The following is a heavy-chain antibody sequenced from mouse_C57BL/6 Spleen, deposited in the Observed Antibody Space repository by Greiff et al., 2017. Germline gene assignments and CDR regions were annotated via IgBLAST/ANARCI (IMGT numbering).Heavy chain of an antibody. CDR2: IYPGDGDT. V-gene: IGHV1-82*01. CDR3: ALNWDGAMDY. Sequence: QVNVKQSGPELVKPGASVKISCKASGYAFSSSWMNWVKQRPGKGLEWIGRIYPGDGDTNYNGKFKGKATLTADTSSSTAYMQLSSLTSEDSAVYFCALNWDGAMDYWGQGTSVTVSS. D-gene: IGHD4-1*02. CDR1: GYAFSSSW. J-gene: IGHJ4*01.